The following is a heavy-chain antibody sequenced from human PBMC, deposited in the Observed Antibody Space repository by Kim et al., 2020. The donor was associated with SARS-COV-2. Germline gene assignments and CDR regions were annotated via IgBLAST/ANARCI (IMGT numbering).Heavy chain of an antibody. J-gene: IGHJ3*01. CDR2: K. Sequence: KRYSPSLKTRLTITKDTSNNQVVLTMTNMDPVDTGTYYCAHSFSGQDAFDVWGQGTMVTVSS. D-gene: IGHD1-26*01. CDR3: AHSFSGQDAFDV. V-gene: IGHV2-5*01.